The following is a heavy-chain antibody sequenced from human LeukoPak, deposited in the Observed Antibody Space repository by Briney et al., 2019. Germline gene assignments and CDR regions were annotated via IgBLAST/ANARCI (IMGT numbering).Heavy chain of an antibody. CDR3: ARSASSSWSFDY. V-gene: IGHV1-69*05. CDR1: GGTFSSYA. J-gene: IGHJ4*02. D-gene: IGHD6-13*01. CDR2: IIPIFGTA. Sequence: ASVKLSCKASGGTFSSYAISWVRQAPGQGLEWMGRIIPIFGTANYAQKFQGRVTITTDESTSTAYMELSSLRSEDTAVYYCARSASSSWSFDYWGQGTLVTVSS.